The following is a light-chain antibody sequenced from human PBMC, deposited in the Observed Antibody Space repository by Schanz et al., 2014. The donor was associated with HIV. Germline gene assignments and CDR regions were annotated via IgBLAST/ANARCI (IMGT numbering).Light chain of an antibody. J-gene: IGKJ4*01. Sequence: EIVLTQSPGTLSLSPGERGTLSCRASQSVKSNFIGWYQQKPGQAPRLLIYSASTRATGIPDRFSGSGSGTDFTLTISSLEPEDFAVYYCQYFGNSGGTFGGGTKVEIK. CDR1: QSVKSNF. CDR2: SAS. V-gene: IGKV3-20*01. CDR3: QYFGNSGGT.